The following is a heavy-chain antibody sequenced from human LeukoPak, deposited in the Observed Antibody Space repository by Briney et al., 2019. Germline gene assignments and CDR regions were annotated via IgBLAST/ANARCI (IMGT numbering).Heavy chain of an antibody. V-gene: IGHV3-23*01. J-gene: IGHJ4*02. CDR1: GFTFSSYS. CDR3: AAPSIGENYYDYGDYFDY. D-gene: IGHD4-17*01. CDR2: ISGNGGST. Sequence: PGGSLRLSCAASGFTFSSYSMNWVRQAPGKGLEWVSGISGNGGSTYYADSVKGRFTISRDNSKNTLYLQMNSLRAEDTAVYYCAAPSIGENYYDYGDYFDYWGQGTLVTVSS.